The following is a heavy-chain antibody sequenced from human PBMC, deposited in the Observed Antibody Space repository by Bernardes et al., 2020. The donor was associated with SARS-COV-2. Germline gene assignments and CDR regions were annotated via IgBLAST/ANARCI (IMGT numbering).Heavy chain of an antibody. CDR3: ASRYSRSPRCGMDV. CDR2: IFYSGSYYSGST. J-gene: IGHJ6*02. V-gene: IGHV4-59*08. CDR1: GGSISGYY. D-gene: IGHD6-6*01. Sequence: SETLSLTCTVSGGSISGYYWSWIRQPPGKGLEWIGYIFYSGSYYSGSTSYNPSLESRVTISIDTSKNQFSLRLSSVTAADTAVYYCASRYSRSPRCGMDVWGQGTTVTVSS.